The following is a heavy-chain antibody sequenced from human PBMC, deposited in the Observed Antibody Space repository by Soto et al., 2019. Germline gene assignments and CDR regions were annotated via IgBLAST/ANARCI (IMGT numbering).Heavy chain of an antibody. J-gene: IGHJ6*02. Sequence: QVQLQQWGAGLLKPSETLSLTCAVYGGSFSGYYWSGIRQPPGKGLEWIGEINHSGSTNYNPSRKSRVTRTVDASKNQFSLKLSSVTAADTAVYYCAREGYGDDVDYYYGMDVWGQGTTDTVYS. V-gene: IGHV4-34*01. CDR3: AREGYGDDVDYYYGMDV. D-gene: IGHD4-17*01. CDR2: INHSGST. CDR1: GGSFSGYY.